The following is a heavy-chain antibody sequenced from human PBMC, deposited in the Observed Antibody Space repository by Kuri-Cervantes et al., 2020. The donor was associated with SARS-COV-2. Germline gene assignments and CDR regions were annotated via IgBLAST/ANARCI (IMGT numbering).Heavy chain of an antibody. Sequence: ASVKVSCKASGYTFTAYFIHWVRQAPGQGLEWMGWINPNNGGTTSAEKFQGRATMTRDTSDSTAYMELSSLRSDDTAVYYCARLGSSGPAYYYAMDLWGRGTTVTVSS. J-gene: IGHJ6*02. CDR3: ARLGSSGPAYYYAMDL. D-gene: IGHD3-22*01. CDR2: INPNNGGT. CDR1: GYTFTAYF. V-gene: IGHV1-2*02.